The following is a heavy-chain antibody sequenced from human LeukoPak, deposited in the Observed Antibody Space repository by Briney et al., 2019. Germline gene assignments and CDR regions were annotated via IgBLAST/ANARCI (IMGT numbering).Heavy chain of an antibody. CDR2: VKCDGTGE. CDR1: GFIFSHYS. Sequence: GGSLRLSCLASGFIFSHYSMHWVRQAPGKGPEWVSGVKCDGTGELFADSVRGRFTLSRDNSKNAVYLQMNGLRSEGTAVYYCARDLGFGAPDDSWGQGTLVTVSS. CDR3: ARDLGFGAPDDS. D-gene: IGHD3-10*01. V-gene: IGHV3-30*03. J-gene: IGHJ4*02.